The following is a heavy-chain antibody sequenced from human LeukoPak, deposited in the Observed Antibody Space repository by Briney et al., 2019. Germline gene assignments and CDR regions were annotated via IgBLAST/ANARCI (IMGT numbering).Heavy chain of an antibody. Sequence: PGGSLRLSCTASGFTFSNYGLNWVRQAPGKGLEWVSFIDTSGSYSYYGDPVKGRGTISRGNAKNSLYLQMNGLRAEDTAVYYCARGRSITLLRGVAMSDGFDVWGQGAMVTVSS. V-gene: IGHV3-21*01. CDR1: GFTFSNYG. CDR2: IDTSGSYS. D-gene: IGHD3-10*01. CDR3: ARGRSITLLRGVAMSDGFDV. J-gene: IGHJ3*01.